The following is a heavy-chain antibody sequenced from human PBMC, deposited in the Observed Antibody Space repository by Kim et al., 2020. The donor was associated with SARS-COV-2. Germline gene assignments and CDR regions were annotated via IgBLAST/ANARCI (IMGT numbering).Heavy chain of an antibody. V-gene: IGHV4-38-2*02. CDR1: GSSISSGYY. D-gene: IGHD2-2*01. CDR2: IYHSGST. CDR3: ARGLRCSSTSCHYPSKNWFDP. Sequence: SETLSLTCTVSGSSISSGYYWGWIRQPPGKGLEWIGSIYHSGSTYYNPSLKSRVTISVDTSKNQFSLKLSSVTAADTAVYYCARGLRCSSTSCHYPSKNWFDPWGQGTLVTVSS. J-gene: IGHJ5*02.